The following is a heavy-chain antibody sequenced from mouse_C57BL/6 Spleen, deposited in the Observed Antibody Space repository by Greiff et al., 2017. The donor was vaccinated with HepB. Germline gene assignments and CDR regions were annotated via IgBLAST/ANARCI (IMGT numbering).Heavy chain of an antibody. CDR1: GYTFTSYW. CDR3: ARRGSNYRMDY. Sequence: VQLQQPGAELVKPGASVKLSCKASGYTFTSYWMHWVKQRPGQGLEWIGMIHPNSGSTNYNEKFKSKATLTVDKSSSTAYMQLSSLTSEDSAVYYCARRGSNYRMDYWGQGTSVTVSS. CDR2: IHPNSGST. D-gene: IGHD2-5*01. J-gene: IGHJ4*01. V-gene: IGHV1-64*01.